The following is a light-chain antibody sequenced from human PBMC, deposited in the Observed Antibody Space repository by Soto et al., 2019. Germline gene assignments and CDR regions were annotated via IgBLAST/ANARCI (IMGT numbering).Light chain of an antibody. CDR3: QQYDNSPLT. V-gene: IGKV3-20*01. Sequence: DIVLTQSPGTLSWSPGGRAALSCRASQSVSSSYLAWYQQKPGQAPRLLIYGASNRATGIPDRFSGSGSGTDFTLTISRLEPEDFAVYYCQQYDNSPLTVGGGTKVEIK. CDR2: GAS. J-gene: IGKJ4*01. CDR1: QSVSSSY.